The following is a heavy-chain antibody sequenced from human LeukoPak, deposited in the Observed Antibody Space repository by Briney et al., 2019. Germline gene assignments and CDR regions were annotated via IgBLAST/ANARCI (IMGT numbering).Heavy chain of an antibody. CDR2: IKQDGSEK. CDR1: GFTFGSYW. CDR3: ARDPAYYYDSSGYLDY. V-gene: IGHV3-7*01. D-gene: IGHD3-22*01. J-gene: IGHJ4*02. Sequence: GGSLRLSCAASGFTFGSYWMSWVRQAPGKGLEWVANIKQDGSEKYYVDSVKGRFTISRDNAKNSLYLQMNSLRAEDTAVYYCARDPAYYYDSSGYLDYWGQGTLVTVSS.